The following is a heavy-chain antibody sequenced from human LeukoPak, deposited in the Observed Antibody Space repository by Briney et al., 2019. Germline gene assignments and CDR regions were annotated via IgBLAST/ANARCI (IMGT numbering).Heavy chain of an antibody. V-gene: IGHV4-59*01. CDR2: IYYSGST. CDR3: ARDCVSCPTSNDAFDI. CDR1: GGSISSYY. Sequence: SETLSLTCTVSGGSISSYYWSWIRQPPGKGLEWIGYIYYSGSTNYNPSLKSRVTISVDTSKNQFSLKLSSVTAADTAVYYCARDCVSCPTSNDAFDIWGQGTMVTVSS. D-gene: IGHD2-2*01. J-gene: IGHJ3*02.